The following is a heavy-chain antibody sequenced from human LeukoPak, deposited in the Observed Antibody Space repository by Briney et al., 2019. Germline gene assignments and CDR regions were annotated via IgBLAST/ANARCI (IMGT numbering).Heavy chain of an antibody. Sequence: GGSLRLSCAASGFTFSSYAIHWVRQAPGKGLEWVSAISGSGDITYYADSVKGRFTISRDNSKNTLYLQMNSLRAEDTAVYYCARDNSGVYAIPGGRYYYYMDVWGKGTTVTVSS. D-gene: IGHD2-8*01. J-gene: IGHJ6*03. CDR3: ARDNSGVYAIPGGRYYYYMDV. CDR2: ISGSGDIT. CDR1: GFTFSSYA. V-gene: IGHV3-23*01.